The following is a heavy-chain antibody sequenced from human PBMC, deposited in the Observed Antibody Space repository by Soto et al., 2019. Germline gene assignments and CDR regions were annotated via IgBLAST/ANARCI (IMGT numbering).Heavy chain of an antibody. CDR2: INHSGST. Sequence: ADTLSLTCAVYGGSFSGYYWSWIRQPPGKGLEWIGEINHSGSTNYNPSLKSRVTISVDTSKNQFSLKLSSVTAADTAVYYCARGVGPGSVAAASLDYWGQGTLVTVSS. CDR1: GGSFSGYY. V-gene: IGHV4-34*01. CDR3: ARGVGPGSVAAASLDY. J-gene: IGHJ4*02. D-gene: IGHD6-13*01.